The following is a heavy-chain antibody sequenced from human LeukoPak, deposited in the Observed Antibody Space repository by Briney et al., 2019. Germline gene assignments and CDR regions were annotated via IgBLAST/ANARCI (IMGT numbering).Heavy chain of an antibody. J-gene: IGHJ6*02. D-gene: IGHD1-1*01. CDR3: AKDQGLEPHQKYYYGMAV. V-gene: IGHV3-30*18. CDR1: GFTFSSYG. Sequence: PGGSLRLSCAASGFTFSSYGMHWVRQAPGKGLEWVAVISYDGSNKYYADSVKGRFTISRDNSKNTLYLQMNSLRAEDTAVYYCAKDQGLEPHQKYYYGMAVWGQGTTVTVSS. CDR2: ISYDGSNK.